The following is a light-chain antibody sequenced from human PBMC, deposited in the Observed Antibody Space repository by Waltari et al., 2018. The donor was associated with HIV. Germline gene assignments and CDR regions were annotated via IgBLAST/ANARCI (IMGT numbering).Light chain of an antibody. V-gene: IGLV3-21*02. CDR2: GGS. CDR3: QVWDRRSDHVL. CDR1: NFGSKT. Sequence: SYVLTQAPSVSVAPGQTARITCGGHNFGSKTVHWYQQKPGQAPVLVVYGGSDRPSGSPELFAGSNSGNTATLTISRVEAGDEADYYCQVWDRRSDHVLFGGGTKLTV. J-gene: IGLJ2*01.